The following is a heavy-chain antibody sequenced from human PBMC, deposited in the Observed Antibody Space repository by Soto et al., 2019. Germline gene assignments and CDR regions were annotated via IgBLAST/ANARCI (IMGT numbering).Heavy chain of an antibody. CDR1: GFSLSTSGVG. V-gene: IGHV2-5*02. CDR3: AHADTFGSTGFASDY. CDR2: IYWDDDK. Sequence: QITLKESGPTLVKPTQTLTLTCTFSGFSLSTSGVGVGWIRRPPGKALEWLALIYWDDDKRYRPSLRGRLNITKDTSKRHVVLTLNNVDPVDTATYYCAHADTFGSTGFASDYWGQGTLVTVSS. D-gene: IGHD3-9*01. J-gene: IGHJ4*02.